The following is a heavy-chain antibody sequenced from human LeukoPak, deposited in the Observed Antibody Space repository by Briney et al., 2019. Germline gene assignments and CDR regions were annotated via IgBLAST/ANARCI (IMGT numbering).Heavy chain of an antibody. V-gene: IGHV4-39*01. J-gene: IGHJ4*02. CDR1: GGSISSSSYY. Sequence: PSETLSLTCTVSGGSISSSSYYWGWIRQPRGKGLEWIGSIYYSGSTYYNPSLESRVTISVDTSKNQFSLKLSSVTAADTAVYYCARQPIGYCSSTSCYWWGQGTLVTVSS. CDR2: IYYSGST. CDR3: ARQPIGYCSSTSCYW. D-gene: IGHD2-2*01.